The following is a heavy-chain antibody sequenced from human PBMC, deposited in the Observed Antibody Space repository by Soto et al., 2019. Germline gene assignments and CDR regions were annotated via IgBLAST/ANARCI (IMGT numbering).Heavy chain of an antibody. CDR2: IIPIFGTA. J-gene: IGHJ5*02. CDR1: GGTFSSYA. Sequence: SVEVSCKXSGGTFSSYAISWVRQAPGQGLEWMGGIIPIFGTANYAQKFQGRVTITADESTSTAYMELSSLRSEDTAVYYCAGRRIAADWFDPWGQGTLVTVSS. V-gene: IGHV1-69*13. D-gene: IGHD6-13*01. CDR3: AGRRIAADWFDP.